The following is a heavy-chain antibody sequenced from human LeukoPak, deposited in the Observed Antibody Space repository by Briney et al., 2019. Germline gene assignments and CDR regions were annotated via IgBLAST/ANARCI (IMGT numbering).Heavy chain of an antibody. J-gene: IGHJ4*02. V-gene: IGHV1-69*02. D-gene: IGHD1-7*01. CDR2: IIPILGIA. Sequence: SVKVSCKASGGTFSSYTISWVRQAPGQGLEGMGRIIPILGIANYAQKFQGRVTITADKSTSTAYMELSSLRSEDTAVYYCARGTTGTTAFFYFDYWGQGTLVTVSS. CDR1: GGTFSSYT. CDR3: ARGTTGTTAFFYFDY.